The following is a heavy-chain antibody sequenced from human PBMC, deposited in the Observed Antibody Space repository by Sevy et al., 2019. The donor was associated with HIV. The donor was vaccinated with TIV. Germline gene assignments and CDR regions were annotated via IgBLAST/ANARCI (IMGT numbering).Heavy chain of an antibody. CDR3: ARESGDCSSTSCYEGVFDY. V-gene: IGHV4-61*02. D-gene: IGHD2-2*01. Sequence: SETLSLTCTVSGGSISSGSYYWSWIRQPAGKGLEWIERIYTSGSTNYNPSLKSRVTISVDTSKNQFSLKLSSVTAADTAVYYCARESGDCSSTSCYEGVFDYWGQGTLVTVSS. CDR1: GGSISSGSYY. CDR2: IYTSGST. J-gene: IGHJ4*02.